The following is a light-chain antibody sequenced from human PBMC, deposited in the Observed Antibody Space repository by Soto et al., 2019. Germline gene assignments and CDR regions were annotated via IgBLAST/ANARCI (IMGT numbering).Light chain of an antibody. CDR2: GAS. CDR3: QQYNNWSRT. CDR1: QSVSSN. Sequence: VMTQSTATLSVSPGERATLSCRASQSVSSNLAWYQQKPGQAPRLLIYGASTRATGIPARFSGSGSGTEFTLTISSLQSEDFAVYYCQQYNNWSRTFGQGTKV. V-gene: IGKV3-15*01. J-gene: IGKJ1*01.